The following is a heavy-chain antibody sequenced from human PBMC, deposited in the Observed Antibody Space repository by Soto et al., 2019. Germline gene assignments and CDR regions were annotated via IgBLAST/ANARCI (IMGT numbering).Heavy chain of an antibody. Sequence: QVQLVQSGAEVKKPGASVKVPCKASGNTFTTYYVHWVRQAPGQGLEWMGVINTRDGGTSYAQKLQGRVTMTRDTSTSTVYMELSSLGSEDTAMYYCARRGYCSGGSCPRGFDYWGQGTLVTVSS. CDR3: ARRGYCSGGSCPRGFDY. J-gene: IGHJ4*02. D-gene: IGHD2-15*01. V-gene: IGHV1-46*03. CDR2: INTRDGGT. CDR1: GNTFTTYY.